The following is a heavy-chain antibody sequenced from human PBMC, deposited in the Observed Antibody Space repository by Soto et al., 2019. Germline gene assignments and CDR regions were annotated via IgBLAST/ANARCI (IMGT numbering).Heavy chain of an antibody. CDR2: IGTAGDT. CDR1: GFTFSSYD. V-gene: IGHV3-13*01. D-gene: IGHD3-16*01. Sequence: GGSLRLSCAASGFTFSSYDMHWVRQATGKGLEWVSAIGTAGDTYYPGSVKGRFTISRENAKNSLYLQMNSLRAGDTAVYYCARGTSATTLNTFWVSYWYFDLCTRRTPVTVSS. J-gene: IGHJ2*01. CDR3: ARGTSATTLNTFWVSYWYFDL.